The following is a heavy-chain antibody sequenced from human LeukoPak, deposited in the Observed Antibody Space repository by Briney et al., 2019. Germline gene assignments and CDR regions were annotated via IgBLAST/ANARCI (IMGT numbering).Heavy chain of an antibody. CDR2: ISGSGGST. J-gene: IGHJ5*02. CDR1: GFTFSTYW. D-gene: IGHD3-16*01. CDR3: AKGGARYNWFDP. V-gene: IGHV3-23*01. Sequence: GGSLRLSCAASGFTFSTYWMTWVRQAPGKGLEWVSAISGSGGSTYYADSVKGRFTISRDNSKNTLYLQMNSLRAEDTAVYYCAKGGARYNWFDPWGQGTLVTVSS.